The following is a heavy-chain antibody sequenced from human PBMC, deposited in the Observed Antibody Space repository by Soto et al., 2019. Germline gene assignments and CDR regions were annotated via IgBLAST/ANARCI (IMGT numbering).Heavy chain of an antibody. CDR2: IWYDGSNK. CDR3: ARDLNNWNDVFFLPVDY. J-gene: IGHJ4*02. CDR1: GFTCSSYG. D-gene: IGHD1-20*01. Sequence: GGSLRLSWAASGFTCSSYGMHWVRQAPGKGLEWVAVIWYDGSNKYYADSVKGRFTISRDNSKNTLYLQMNSLRAEDTAVYYCARDLNNWNDVFFLPVDYWGQGTLVTVSS. V-gene: IGHV3-33*01.